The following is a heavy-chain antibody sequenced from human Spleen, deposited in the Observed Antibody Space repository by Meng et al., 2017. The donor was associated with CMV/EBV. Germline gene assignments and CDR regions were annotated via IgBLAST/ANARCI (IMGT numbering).Heavy chain of an antibody. D-gene: IGHD1-26*01. CDR2: ISNIGNHV. CDR1: GFPFSSYT. J-gene: IGHJ4*02. CDR3: ARDRVSWERGGLGDH. Sequence: GGSLRLSCAGFGFPFSSYTMNWVRQAPGKGLEWVSSISNIGNHVYYADSVKGRFTISRDNAKNSLNLQMNSLRAEDTAVYYCARDRVSWERGGLGDHWGQGTLVTVSS. V-gene: IGHV3-21*01.